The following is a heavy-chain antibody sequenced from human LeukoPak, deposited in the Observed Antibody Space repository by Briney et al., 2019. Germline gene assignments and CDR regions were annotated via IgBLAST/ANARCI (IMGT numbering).Heavy chain of an antibody. J-gene: IGHJ4*02. Sequence: RAPVKVSCKASGYTFTFYYIHWVRQAPGQGLEWMGIINPSGENTNYAQRFQGRVNMTRDMSTSTVYMELSSLRSEDTAVYFCAREGYCSGVSCYPVDYWGQGTLVTVSS. CDR1: GYTFTFYY. CDR2: INPSGENT. CDR3: AREGYCSGVSCYPVDY. V-gene: IGHV1-46*01. D-gene: IGHD2-15*01.